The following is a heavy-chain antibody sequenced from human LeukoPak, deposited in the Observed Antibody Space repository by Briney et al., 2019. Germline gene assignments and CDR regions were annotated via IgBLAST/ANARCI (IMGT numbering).Heavy chain of an antibody. CDR3: ARKARDSSGPVDY. CDR2: IYYSGST. D-gene: IGHD6-19*01. CDR1: GGSISSYY. Sequence: SETLSLTCTVSGGSISSYYWSWIRQPPGKGLEWIGYIYYSGSTNYNPSLKSRVTISVDTSKNQFSLKLSSVTAADTAVYYRARKARDSSGPVDYWGQGTLVTVSS. V-gene: IGHV4-59*01. J-gene: IGHJ4*02.